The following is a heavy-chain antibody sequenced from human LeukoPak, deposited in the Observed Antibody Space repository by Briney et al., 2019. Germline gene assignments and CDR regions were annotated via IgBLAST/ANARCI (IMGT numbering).Heavy chain of an antibody. V-gene: IGHV1-2*02. Sequence: ASVTVSCRTSGYTFTDYYIHWVRQAPGQGLEWVGWIVPNSGGTNYAQKFQGRVTMTRDTSISTAYMELTRLRYDDTAVYYCATLGGTSFDYWGQGTLVTVSS. D-gene: IGHD1-1*01. CDR3: ATLGGTSFDY. CDR2: IVPNSGGT. CDR1: GYTFTDYY. J-gene: IGHJ4*02.